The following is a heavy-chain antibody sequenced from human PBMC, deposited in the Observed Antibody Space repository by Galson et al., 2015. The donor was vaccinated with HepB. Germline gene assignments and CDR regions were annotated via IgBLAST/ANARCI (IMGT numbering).Heavy chain of an antibody. Sequence: SLRLSCAASGFTFSNYAMHWARQVPGKGLEWVAVLSYDGGSILYADSVKGRFTISRDNSKNTISLQMNGLRDDDTAMYYCARWGSSGNLDYWGQGTLVTVSS. CDR2: LSYDGGSI. CDR3: ARWGSSGNLDY. D-gene: IGHD1-26*01. CDR1: GFTFSNYA. V-gene: IGHV3-30-3*01. J-gene: IGHJ4*02.